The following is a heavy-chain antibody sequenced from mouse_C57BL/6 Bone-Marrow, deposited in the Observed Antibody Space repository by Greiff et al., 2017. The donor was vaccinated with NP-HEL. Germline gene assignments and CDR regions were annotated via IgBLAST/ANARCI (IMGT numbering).Heavy chain of an antibody. Sequence: EVKLMESGGGLVQPGGSLKLSCAASGFTFSDYYMYWVRQTPEKRLEWVAYISNGGGSTYYPDTVQGRFTISRDNAKNTLYLQMSRLKSEDTAMYYCARRGYYGQGYFDVWGTGTTVTVSS. CDR1: GFTFSDYY. J-gene: IGHJ1*03. D-gene: IGHD1-1*01. CDR2: ISNGGGST. CDR3: ARRGYYGQGYFDV. V-gene: IGHV5-12*01.